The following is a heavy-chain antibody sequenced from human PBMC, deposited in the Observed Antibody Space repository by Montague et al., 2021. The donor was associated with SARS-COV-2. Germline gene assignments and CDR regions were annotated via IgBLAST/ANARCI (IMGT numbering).Heavy chain of an antibody. Sequence: SLRLSCAVSGFTFDDYGMSWVRQVPGKGLKWVSGISRSGDSSAYGDSVKGRFTISRDNAKNSLYLQMNSLRVEDTAFYHCSRGGSMIRGVVDFWGQGILVSVSS. D-gene: IGHD3-10*01. CDR2: ISRSGDSS. V-gene: IGHV3-20*01. J-gene: IGHJ4*02. CDR3: SRGGSMIRGVVDF. CDR1: GFTFDDYG.